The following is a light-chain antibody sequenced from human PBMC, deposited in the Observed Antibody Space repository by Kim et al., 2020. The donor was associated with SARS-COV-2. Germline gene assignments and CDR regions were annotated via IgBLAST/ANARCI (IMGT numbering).Light chain of an antibody. V-gene: IGKV3-20*01. Sequence: SPGARATRACRASQSVSSSYLAWYQQKPGQAPRLLIYGASSRATGIPDRFSGSGSGTDFTLTISRLEPEDFAVYYCQQYGSSPWTFGQGTKVDIK. CDR3: QQYGSSPWT. CDR1: QSVSSSY. J-gene: IGKJ1*01. CDR2: GAS.